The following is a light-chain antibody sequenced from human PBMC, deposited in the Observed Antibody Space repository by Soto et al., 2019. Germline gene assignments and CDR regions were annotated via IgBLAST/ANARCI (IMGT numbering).Light chain of an antibody. Sequence: QSALTQPASVSGSPGQSITISCTGNSSDVGGYNYVSWYQQHPGKAPKLMIYDVSNRPSGVSKRYSGSKSANTASLTISGLHAEDEADYYWSSYTRSSTRVFGGGTKATV. CDR1: SSDVGGYNY. V-gene: IGLV2-14*03. J-gene: IGLJ2*01. CDR2: DVS. CDR3: SSYTRSSTRV.